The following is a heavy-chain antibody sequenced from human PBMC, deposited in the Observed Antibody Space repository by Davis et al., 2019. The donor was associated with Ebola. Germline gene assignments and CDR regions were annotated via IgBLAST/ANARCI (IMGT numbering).Heavy chain of an antibody. J-gene: IGHJ4*02. CDR1: GYTFTSYG. D-gene: IGHD4-23*01. CDR3: ARDGKPGYFIEY. V-gene: IGHV1-18*01. CDR2: ISTYYDNT. Sequence: AASVKVSCKASGYTFTSYGISWVRQAPGQGLEWMGWISTYYDNTNYVQKFQGRVILTTDTSTSTAYMELRSLGYDDTAVYYCARDGKPGYFIEYWGQGTLVTVSS.